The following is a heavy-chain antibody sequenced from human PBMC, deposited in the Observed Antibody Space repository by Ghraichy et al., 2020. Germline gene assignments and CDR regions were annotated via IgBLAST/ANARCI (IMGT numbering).Heavy chain of an antibody. CDR3: ARDYVWGSYRKTY. D-gene: IGHD3-16*02. CDR1: GFTVSSNY. CDR2: IYSGGST. J-gene: IGHJ4*02. Sequence: GGSLRLSSAASGFTVSSNYMSWVRQAPGKGLEWVSVIYSGGSTYYADSVKGRFTISRDNSKNTLYLQMNSLRAEDTAVYYCARDYVWGSYRKTYWGQGTLVTVSS. V-gene: IGHV3-53*01.